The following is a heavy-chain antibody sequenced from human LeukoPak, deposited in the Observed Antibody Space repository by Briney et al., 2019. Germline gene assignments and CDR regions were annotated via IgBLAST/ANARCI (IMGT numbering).Heavy chain of an antibody. Sequence: SETLSLTCAVYGGSFSGYYWSWIRQPPGKGLEWIGEINHSGSTNYNPSLKSRVTISVDTSKNQFSLRLSSVTAADTAVYYCARRVTYYYDSSGYCPLNWFDPWGQGTLVTVSS. CDR3: ARRVTYYYDSSGYCPLNWFDP. CDR1: GGSFSGYY. V-gene: IGHV4-34*01. CDR2: INHSGST. D-gene: IGHD3-22*01. J-gene: IGHJ5*02.